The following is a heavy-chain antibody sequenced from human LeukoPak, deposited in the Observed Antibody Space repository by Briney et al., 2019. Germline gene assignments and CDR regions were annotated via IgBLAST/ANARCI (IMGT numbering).Heavy chain of an antibody. CDR2: MYSRGST. V-gene: IGHV4-59*08. D-gene: IGHD4-17*01. J-gene: IGHJ3*02. CDR1: GGSISSYS. Sequence: SETLSLTCTVSGGSISSYSWSWIRQPPGKGLEWIGYMYSRGSTNDNPSLKSRVTISRDTSKNQLSLKLTSVTAADTAMYYCARHYTYGDPPAFDIWGQGTTVTVSS. CDR3: ARHYTYGDPPAFDI.